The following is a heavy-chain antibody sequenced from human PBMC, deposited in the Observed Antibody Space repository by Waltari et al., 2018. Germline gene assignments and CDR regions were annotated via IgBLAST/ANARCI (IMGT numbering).Heavy chain of an antibody. J-gene: IGHJ6*02. CDR2: IGYDGSNK. CDR3: ARDTVPRSVEYYGMDV. D-gene: IGHD4-4*01. CDR1: GFTFSRSG. Sequence: QVQLVESGGGVVQPGRSLRLSCAASGFTFSRSGLHWVRQAPVKGLEWVAVIGYDGSNKYYADSVKGRFTISRDNSKNTLYLQMNSLRAEDTAVYYCARDTVPRSVEYYGMDVWGQGTTVTVSS. V-gene: IGHV3-33*01.